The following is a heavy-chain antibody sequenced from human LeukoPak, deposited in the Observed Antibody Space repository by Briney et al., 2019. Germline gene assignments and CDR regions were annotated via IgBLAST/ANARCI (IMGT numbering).Heavy chain of an antibody. V-gene: IGHV1-18*01. D-gene: IGHD6-13*01. CDR1: GYTFTSYG. CDR2: ISAYNGNT. J-gene: IGHJ4*02. Sequence: AAVTVSCKASGYTFTSYGISWVRQAPGQGLEGMGWISAYNGNTNYAQKLQGRVTMTTDTSTSTAYMELRSLRSDDTAVYYCARDLGDSSSWYVDYWRQGTLLTVPS. CDR3: ARDLGDSSSWYVDY.